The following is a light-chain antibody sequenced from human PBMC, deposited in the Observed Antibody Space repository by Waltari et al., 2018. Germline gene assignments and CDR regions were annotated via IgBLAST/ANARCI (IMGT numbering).Light chain of an antibody. J-gene: IGLJ2*01. V-gene: IGLV2-11*01. CDR2: DVN. CDR1: SSDVGNYKS. Sequence: QSALTQPRSVSGSPGPSVTISCTGTSSDVGNYKSVSWYQHHPGKAPKFIIYDVNRRPSGVPDRFSGSKSGNAASLTISGLQAEDEADYYCCSYAGTYTHVVFGGGTKLTVL. CDR3: CSYAGTYTHVV.